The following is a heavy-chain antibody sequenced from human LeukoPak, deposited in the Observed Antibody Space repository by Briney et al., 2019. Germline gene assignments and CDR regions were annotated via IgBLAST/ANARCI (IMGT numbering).Heavy chain of an antibody. D-gene: IGHD4-17*01. Sequence: ASVKVSCKASGGTFSSYAISWVRQAPGQGLEWMGWISAYNGNTNYAQKLQGRVTMTTDTSTSTAYMELRSLRSDDTAVYNCARDLTEYGDYLYYFDYWGQGTLVTVSS. CDR2: ISAYNGNT. CDR1: GGTFSSYA. CDR3: ARDLTEYGDYLYYFDY. J-gene: IGHJ4*02. V-gene: IGHV1-18*01.